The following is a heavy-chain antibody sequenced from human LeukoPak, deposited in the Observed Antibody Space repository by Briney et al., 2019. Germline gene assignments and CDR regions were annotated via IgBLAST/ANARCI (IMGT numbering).Heavy chain of an antibody. CDR3: AKGAGSGWYGHFDY. Sequence: GGSLRLSCAASGFTFSSYGMHWVRQAPGKGLEWVAVIWYDGSNKYYADSVKGRFTISRDNSKNTLYLQMNSLRAEDTAVYYCAKGAGSGWYGHFDYWGQGTLVTVSS. J-gene: IGHJ4*02. CDR2: IWYDGSNK. D-gene: IGHD6-19*01. V-gene: IGHV3-30*02. CDR1: GFTFSSYG.